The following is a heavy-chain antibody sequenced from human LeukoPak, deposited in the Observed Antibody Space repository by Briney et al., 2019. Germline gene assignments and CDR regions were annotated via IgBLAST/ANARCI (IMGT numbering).Heavy chain of an antibody. CDR3: ARAPSEIGGYYPEYFRH. V-gene: IGHV3-53*01. CDR2: IYSGGST. D-gene: IGHD3-22*01. Sequence: GGSLRLSCAASGFTVSSNYMSWVRQAPGKGLEWVSVIYSGGSTYYADSVKGRFTISRDNSKNTLYLQMNSLRAEDTAVYYCARAPSEIGGYYPEYFRHWGQGTLVTVSS. CDR1: GFTVSSNY. J-gene: IGHJ1*01.